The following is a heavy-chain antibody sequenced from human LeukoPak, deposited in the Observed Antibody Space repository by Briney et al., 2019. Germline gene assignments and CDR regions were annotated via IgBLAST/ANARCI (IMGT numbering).Heavy chain of an antibody. J-gene: IGHJ3*02. D-gene: IGHD3-10*01. Sequence: SETLSLTCAVYGGSFSGYYRSWIRQPPGKGLEWIGEINYSGSTNYNPSLKSRVTISVDTSKNQFSLKLSSVTASDTAVYYCARVYSYGSGSYPNAFDIWGQGTMVTVSS. CDR3: ARVYSYGSGSYPNAFDI. CDR1: GGSFSGYY. V-gene: IGHV4-34*01. CDR2: INYSGST.